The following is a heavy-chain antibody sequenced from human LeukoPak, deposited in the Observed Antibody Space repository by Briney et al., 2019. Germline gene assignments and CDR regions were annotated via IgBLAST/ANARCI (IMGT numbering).Heavy chain of an antibody. J-gene: IGHJ4*02. D-gene: IGHD5-12*01. CDR3: ARRDIVATIDS. Sequence: SETLSLTCTVSGGSISSYYWAWIRQPPGKGLEWIGSIYYSGRTFYNPSLKSRLTISADTSKNQFSLTLTSVNAADTAVYYCARRDIVATIDSWGQGTLVTVSS. V-gene: IGHV4-39*01. CDR2: IYYSGRT. CDR1: GGSISSYY.